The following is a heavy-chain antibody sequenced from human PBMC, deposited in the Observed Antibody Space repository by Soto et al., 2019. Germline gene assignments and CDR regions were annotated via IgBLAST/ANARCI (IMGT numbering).Heavy chain of an antibody. V-gene: IGHV4-34*01. D-gene: IGHD2-15*01. Sequence: QVQLQQWGAGLLKPSETLSLTCAVYGGSLSGFYWTWIRQSPGKGLEWIGEINHSVGTNYNPSLKSRVTISVDTSKNQFSLRLSTVTAADSAGYYCASERPLLSCDYSYMDVWDKGTKVTVSS. CDR3: ASERPLLSCDYSYMDV. J-gene: IGHJ6*03. CDR2: INHSVGT. CDR1: GGSLSGFY.